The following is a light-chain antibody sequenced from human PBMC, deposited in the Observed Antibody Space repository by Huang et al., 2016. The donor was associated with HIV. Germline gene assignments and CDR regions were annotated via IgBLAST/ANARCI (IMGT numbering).Light chain of an antibody. CDR2: DTS. J-gene: IGKJ4*01. CDR3: QQRSSGVT. CDR1: QSVVNY. Sequence: IVLTQSPATLSWYPGERVTLSCRASQSVVNYIAWYQQHPGQSPKLLIYDTSNRATGTPVRFSGSGSGTDFTLTISRLESEDFAVYYCQQRSSGVTFGGGTKVQVK. V-gene: IGKV3-11*01.